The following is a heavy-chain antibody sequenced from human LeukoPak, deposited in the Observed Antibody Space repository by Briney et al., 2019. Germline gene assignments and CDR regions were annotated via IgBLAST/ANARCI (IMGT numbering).Heavy chain of an antibody. J-gene: IGHJ4*02. CDR3: ARAVGYYYDSSGYLY. V-gene: IGHV4-4*09. CDR1: GGSISSYY. D-gene: IGHD3-22*01. CDR2: IYSSGST. Sequence: PSETLSLTCTVSGGSISSYYWSWVRQPPGKCLEWVGYIYSSGSTYYNPSLKSRVTISVDTSKNQFSLKLSSVTAADTAVYYCARAVGYYYDSSGYLYWGLGTLVTVSS.